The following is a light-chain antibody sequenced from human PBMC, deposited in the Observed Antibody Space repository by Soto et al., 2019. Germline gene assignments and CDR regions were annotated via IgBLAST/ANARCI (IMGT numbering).Light chain of an antibody. CDR2: GAS. J-gene: IGKJ4*01. Sequence: PGDRATLSCRASQSVNSNLAWYQQKPGQAPRLLIYGASTRATGIPARFSGSGSGTEFTVTISSLQSEDFAVYYCQQYNNWPLTFGGGTKVEIK. CDR3: QQYNNWPLT. V-gene: IGKV3-15*01. CDR1: QSVNSN.